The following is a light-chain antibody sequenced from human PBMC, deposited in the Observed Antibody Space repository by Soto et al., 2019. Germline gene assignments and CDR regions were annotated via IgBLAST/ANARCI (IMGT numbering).Light chain of an antibody. V-gene: IGKV3-20*01. Sequence: EIALTQSPGTLSLSPGERVTLSCRASQSVTSSFLGWYQQKPGQAPRLLIYGASTRATGIPDRFSGSGSGTDFALTVSRLETEDFVVYYCHQYGSSPLTFGGGTKVEI. CDR1: QSVTSSF. J-gene: IGKJ4*01. CDR3: HQYGSSPLT. CDR2: GAS.